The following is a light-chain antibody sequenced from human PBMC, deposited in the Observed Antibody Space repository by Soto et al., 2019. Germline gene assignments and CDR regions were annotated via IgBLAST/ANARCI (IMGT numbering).Light chain of an antibody. Sequence: HSVLTQPASVSGSLGQSITISCTGTSNDVGVYNFVSWYQQYPGKAPKLIIFDVSSRPSGVSDRFSGSKSGNTASLTISGLQAEDEADYYCSSYSGTTTEVFGRGTKLTVL. V-gene: IGLV2-14*03. CDR1: SNDVGVYNF. CDR3: SSYSGTTTEV. CDR2: DVS. J-gene: IGLJ2*01.